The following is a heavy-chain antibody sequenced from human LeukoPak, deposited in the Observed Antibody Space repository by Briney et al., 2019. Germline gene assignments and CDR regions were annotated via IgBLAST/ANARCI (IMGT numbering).Heavy chain of an antibody. CDR3: ARGGRRSYERYFDY. Sequence: PSETLSLTCTGSGDSISSYYWSWIRQPPGKGLEWIGYIYYTGSTNYNPSLKSRVTITVDTSKNHFSLKLTSVTAADTAVYYCARGGRRSYERYFDYWGQGTLVTVSS. CDR2: IYYTGST. J-gene: IGHJ4*02. V-gene: IGHV4-59*01. CDR1: GDSISSYY. D-gene: IGHD1-26*01.